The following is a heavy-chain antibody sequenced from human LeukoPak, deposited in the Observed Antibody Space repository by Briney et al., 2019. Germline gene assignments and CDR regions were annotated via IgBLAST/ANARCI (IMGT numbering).Heavy chain of an antibody. D-gene: IGHD6-19*01. CDR3: ASETGTGSGWYEDWYFDL. Sequence: SVKVSCKASGGTFSSYAFSWVRQAPGQGLEWMGRIIPIFGTANYAQKFQGRVTITADESTSTAYMELSSLRSEDTAVYYCASETGTGSGWYEDWYFDLWGRGTLVTVSS. CDR1: GGTFSSYA. CDR2: IIPIFGTA. V-gene: IGHV1-69*15. J-gene: IGHJ2*01.